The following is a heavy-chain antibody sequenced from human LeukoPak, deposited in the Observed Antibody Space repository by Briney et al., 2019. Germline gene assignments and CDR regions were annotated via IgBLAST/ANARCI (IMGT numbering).Heavy chain of an antibody. D-gene: IGHD4-17*01. CDR1: GFTFSSYG. CDR2: IWYDGSNK. J-gene: IGHJ4*02. Sequence: GRSLRLSCAASGFTFSSYGMHWVRQAPGKGLEWVAVIWYDGSNKYYADSVKGRFTISRDNSKNTLYLQMNSLRAEDTAVYYCAKSQTRTTTVTPHDYWGQGTLVTVSS. CDR3: AKSQTRTTTVTPHDY. V-gene: IGHV3-33*06.